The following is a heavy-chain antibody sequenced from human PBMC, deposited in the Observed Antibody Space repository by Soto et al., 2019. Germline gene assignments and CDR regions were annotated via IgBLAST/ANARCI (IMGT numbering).Heavy chain of an antibody. CDR2: IIPIFGTA. D-gene: IGHD6-6*01. V-gene: IGHV1-69*01. CDR3: SGTRRSIAGRQDDY. CDR1: GGTFSSYA. J-gene: IGHJ4*02. Sequence: QVQLVQSGAEVKKPGSSVKVSCKASGGTFSSYAISWVRQAPGQGLEWMGGIIPIFGTANYAQKFQGRVTITGDETTGTAYMELSSLRSEDTGVYYCSGTRRSIAGRQDDYWGQGTLVTVSS.